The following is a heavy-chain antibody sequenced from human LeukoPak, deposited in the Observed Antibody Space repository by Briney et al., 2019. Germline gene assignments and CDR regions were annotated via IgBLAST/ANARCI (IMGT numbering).Heavy chain of an antibody. CDR3: ARSFRSSGSENFDY. CDR1: GFTFSSYW. CDR2: INSDGSST. Sequence: PGGSLRLSCAASGFTFSSYWMHWVRQAPGKGLVWVSRINSDGSSTSYADSVKGRFTISRDNAKNTLYLQMNSLRAEDTAVYYRARSFRSSGSENFDYWGQGTLVTVSS. V-gene: IGHV3-74*01. J-gene: IGHJ4*02. D-gene: IGHD3-10*01.